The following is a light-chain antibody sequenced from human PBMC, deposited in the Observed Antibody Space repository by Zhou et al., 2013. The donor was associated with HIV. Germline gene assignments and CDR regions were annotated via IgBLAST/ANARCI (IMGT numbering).Light chain of an antibody. V-gene: IGKV3D-7*01. J-gene: IGKJ2*04. Sequence: PGERVTLSCRASQSVSRSYLTWYQHKPGQAPRLLIYGASTRATSIPARFSGGGSGTDFTLTISSLQPEDFAVYYCQQYNNWPPCSFGQGTNLEIK. CDR3: QQYNNWPPCS. CDR1: QSVSRSY. CDR2: GAS.